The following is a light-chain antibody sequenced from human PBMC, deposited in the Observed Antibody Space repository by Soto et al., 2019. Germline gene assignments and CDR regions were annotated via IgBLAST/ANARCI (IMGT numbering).Light chain of an antibody. CDR2: EGS. CDR3: SSYTTSTSFYL. V-gene: IGLV2-14*01. J-gene: IGLJ2*01. CDR1: SSDVGGYDF. Sequence: QSALTQPASVSGSPGQSITISCTGTSSDVGGYDFVSWYQQVTGTAPKPMIYEGSSRPSGVSNRFSGSKSGNTASLTISGGQQAEDAYYYCSSYTTSTSFYLFGGGTKLTVL.